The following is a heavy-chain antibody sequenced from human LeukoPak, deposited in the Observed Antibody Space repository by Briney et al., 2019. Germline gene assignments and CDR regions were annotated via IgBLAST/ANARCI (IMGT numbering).Heavy chain of an antibody. CDR2: INPNSGGT. Sequence: ASVKVSCKASGYTFTGYYMHWVRQAPGQGLEWMGRINPNSGGTNYAQKFQGRVTMTRDTSISTAYMELSRLRSDDTAVYYCARDTNYYDSSGYYFATSRPSDVLDYWGQGTLVTVSS. J-gene: IGHJ4*02. CDR1: GYTFTGYY. V-gene: IGHV1-2*06. CDR3: ARDTNYYDSSGYYFATSRPSDVLDY. D-gene: IGHD3-22*01.